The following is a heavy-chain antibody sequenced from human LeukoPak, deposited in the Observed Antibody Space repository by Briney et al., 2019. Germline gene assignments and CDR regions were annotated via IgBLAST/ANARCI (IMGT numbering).Heavy chain of an antibody. CDR2: ISSSGSTI. CDR3: AREGGILRFLEWTPRGYYYGMDV. CDR1: GFTFSDHY. V-gene: IGHV3-11*01. Sequence: GGSLRLSCAASGFTFSDHYMSWIRQAPGKGLEWVSYISSSGSTIYYADSVKGRFTISRDNAKNSLYLQMNSLRAEDTAVYYCAREGGILRFLEWTPRGYYYGMDVWGQGTTVTVSS. J-gene: IGHJ6*02. D-gene: IGHD3-3*01.